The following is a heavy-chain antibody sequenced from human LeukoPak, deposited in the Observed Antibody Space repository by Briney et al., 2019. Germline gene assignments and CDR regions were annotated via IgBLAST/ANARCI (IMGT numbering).Heavy chain of an antibody. CDR2: IKQDGREK. CDR1: GFPFGTYW. CDR3: ATNSGGYCSTTNCYTGRFDY. Sequence: GGSLRLSCAASGFPFGTYWMSWVRQAPGEGLEWVANIKQDGREKYHVDSVKGRFTISRDNAKNSLYLQMNSLRAEDTAVYYCATNSGGYCSTTNCYTGRFDYWGQGTLVTVSS. V-gene: IGHV3-7*01. J-gene: IGHJ4*02. D-gene: IGHD2-2*02.